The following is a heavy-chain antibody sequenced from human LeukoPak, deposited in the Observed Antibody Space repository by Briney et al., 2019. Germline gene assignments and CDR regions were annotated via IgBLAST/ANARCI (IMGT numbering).Heavy chain of an antibody. CDR3: ARGVATITN. Sequence: SETLSLTCTVSGGSMSSYYWSWIRQPPGKGLEWIGYIYYSGTTSYNPSLKSRVTISVDTSKNQFSLKLSSVTAADTAVYYCARGVATITNWGQGTLVTVSP. CDR1: GGSMSSYY. V-gene: IGHV4-59*01. J-gene: IGHJ4*02. D-gene: IGHD5-24*01. CDR2: IYYSGTT.